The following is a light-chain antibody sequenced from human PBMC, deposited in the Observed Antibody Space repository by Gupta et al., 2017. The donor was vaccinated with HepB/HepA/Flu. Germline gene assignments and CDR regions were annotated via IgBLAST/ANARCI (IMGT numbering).Light chain of an antibody. CDR3: QQCSNWPFT. CDR1: QVVSSY. Sequence: IVLTPSPAPLSLSRGKTTTPSCPSRQVVSSYLAWYQQKPGQAPRLLIYDASNRATGIPDRFSGSGSGTDFTLTISRLEPEDFAVYYCQQCSNWPFTFGPGTKVEIK. J-gene: IGKJ3*01. CDR2: DAS. V-gene: IGKV3-11*01.